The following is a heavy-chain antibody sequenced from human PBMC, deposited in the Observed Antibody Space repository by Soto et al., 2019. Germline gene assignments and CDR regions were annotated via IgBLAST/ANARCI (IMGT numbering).Heavy chain of an antibody. D-gene: IGHD2-2*01. CDR2: ISGSGGST. Sequence: EVQLLESGGGLVQPGGSLRLSCAASGFTFSTYAMSWVRQAPGKGLEWVSGISGSGGSTYYGDSVKGRFTISRDNSKNTLYLQLNSPRADDTAVYYCAKDPRYCSGTSCYWGYYDMHVWGKGTTVTVSS. CDR1: GFTFSTYA. CDR3: AKDPRYCSGTSCYWGYYDMHV. J-gene: IGHJ6*03. V-gene: IGHV3-23*01.